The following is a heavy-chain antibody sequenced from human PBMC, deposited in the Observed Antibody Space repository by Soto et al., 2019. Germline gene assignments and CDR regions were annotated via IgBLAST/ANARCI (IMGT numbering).Heavy chain of an antibody. D-gene: IGHD4-17*01. Sequence: GASVKVSSKASGYTFTSYGISWVRQAPGQGLEWMGWISAYNGNTNYAQKLQGRVTMTTDTSTSTAYMELRSLRSDDTAVYYCARVYGDYDFFGHFDYWGQGTLVTVSS. J-gene: IGHJ4*02. CDR1: GYTFTSYG. CDR2: ISAYNGNT. V-gene: IGHV1-18*01. CDR3: ARVYGDYDFFGHFDY.